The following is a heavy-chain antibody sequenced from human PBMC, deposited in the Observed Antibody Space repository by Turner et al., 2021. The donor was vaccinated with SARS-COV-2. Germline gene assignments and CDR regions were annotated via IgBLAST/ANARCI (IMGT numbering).Heavy chain of an antibody. J-gene: IGHJ3*02. CDR3: ARSSVVVITGAFDI. Sequence: QITLKESGPTLVKPTQTLTLTCTFSGFSLTPSGVGVGWIRQPPGKALEWLALIYWDDDKRYSPSLKSRLTITKDTSKNQEVLTMTNMDPVDTATYYCARSSVVVITGAFDIWGQGTMVTVSS. V-gene: IGHV2-5*02. CDR1: GFSLTPSGVG. D-gene: IGHD3-22*01. CDR2: IYWDDDK.